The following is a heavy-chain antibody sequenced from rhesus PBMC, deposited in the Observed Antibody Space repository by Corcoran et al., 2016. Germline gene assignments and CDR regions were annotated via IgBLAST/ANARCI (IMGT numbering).Heavy chain of an antibody. CDR2: ISYNGST. CDR1: GYSISSGYG. J-gene: IGHJ4*01. V-gene: IGHV4-122*02. Sequence: QLQLQESGPGLVKPSETLSLTCAVSGYSISSGYGWSWIRQPPGKGLELIGYISYNGSTSYNPSIKSRVTISRETSKNQFALKLSSVTAADTAVYYCARSKGVTLFDYWGQGVLVTVSS. D-gene: IGHD4-23*01. CDR3: ARSKGVTLFDY.